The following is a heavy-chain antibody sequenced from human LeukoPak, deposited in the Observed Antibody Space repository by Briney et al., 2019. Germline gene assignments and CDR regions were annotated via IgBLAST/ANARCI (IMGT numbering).Heavy chain of an antibody. J-gene: IGHJ4*02. D-gene: IGHD7-27*01. V-gene: IGHV3-23*01. CDR2: ITTSDGNT. CDR3: AKDGGLWVSAHWGDS. Sequence: PGGSLRLSCAASGFTFSSYTMSWVRQAPGKGLEWVSTITTSDGNTYYADSVKGRFTVSRDNYKNTLFLQMNSLRAEDTAVYYCAKDGGLWVSAHWGDSWGRGTLVTVSS. CDR1: GFTFSSYT.